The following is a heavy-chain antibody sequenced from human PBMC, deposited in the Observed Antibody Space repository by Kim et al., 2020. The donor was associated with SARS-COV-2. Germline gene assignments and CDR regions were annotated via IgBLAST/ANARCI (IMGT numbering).Heavy chain of an antibody. D-gene: IGHD1-20*01. CDR3: ARHRCHGGISHFDY. CDR2: IFYSGNT. V-gene: IGHV4-39*01. Sequence: SETLSLTCTVSGGSVSSSNYYWGWVRQPPGKGLEWIGSIFYSGNTYYNPSLKSRVTTSVDTSKNQFSLKVNSVTAADTAVYYCARHRCHGGISHFDYWG. CDR1: GGSVSSSNYY. J-gene: IGHJ4*01.